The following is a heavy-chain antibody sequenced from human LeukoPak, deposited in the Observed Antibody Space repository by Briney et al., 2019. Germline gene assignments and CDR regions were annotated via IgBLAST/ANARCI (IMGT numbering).Heavy chain of an antibody. J-gene: IGHJ4*02. D-gene: IGHD5-18*01. V-gene: IGHV4-59*01. CDR2: IYYSGST. Sequence: SETLSLTCTVSGDSLNSYYWSWIRQPPGKGLEWIGYIYYSGSTNYNPSLKSRVTISVDTSKNQFSLKLTSVTAADTAVYYGTKGRIQLGYWGQGTLITVSS. CDR1: GDSLNSYY. CDR3: TKGRIQLGY.